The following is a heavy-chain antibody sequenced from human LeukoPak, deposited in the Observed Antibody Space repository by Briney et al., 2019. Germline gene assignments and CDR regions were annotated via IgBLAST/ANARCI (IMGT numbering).Heavy chain of an antibody. CDR3: ARERQVVYYFDN. V-gene: IGHV4-59*12. CDR1: GGSISNYY. Sequence: SETLSLTCTVSGGSISNYYWSWIRQPTGKGPEWIAFLHDSGTTNHNPSLKSRVTISLDTSKNQFSLKLSSVTAADTAVYYCARERQVVYYFDNWGQGTLVTVSS. D-gene: IGHD2-15*01. CDR2: LHDSGTT. J-gene: IGHJ4*02.